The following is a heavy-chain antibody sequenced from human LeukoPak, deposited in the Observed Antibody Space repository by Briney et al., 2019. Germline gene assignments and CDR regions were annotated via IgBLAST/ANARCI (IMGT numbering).Heavy chain of an antibody. CDR1: GYTFTGYY. CDR2: IIPILGIA. D-gene: IGHD6-13*01. Sequence: GASVKVSCKASGYTFTGYYMHWVRQAPGQGLEWMGRIIPILGIANYAQKFQGRVTITADKSTSTAYMELSSLRSEDTAVYYCAVAAAAGSKDYWGQGTLVTVSS. CDR3: AVAAAAGSKDY. V-gene: IGHV1-69*02. J-gene: IGHJ4*02.